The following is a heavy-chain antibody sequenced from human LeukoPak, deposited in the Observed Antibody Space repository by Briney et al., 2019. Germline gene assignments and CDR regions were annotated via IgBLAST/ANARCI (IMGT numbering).Heavy chain of an antibody. CDR2: IYYSGST. J-gene: IGHJ4*02. CDR1: GGSISSYY. V-gene: IGHV4-59*01. Sequence: PSETLSLTCTVSGGSISSYYWSWIRQPPQERLEWIGHIYYSGSTNYNPSLKSRVTISVDTSKNQFSLKLSSVTAADTAVYYCASRSSIWSGYQDTLYYFDSWGQGTLVTVSS. D-gene: IGHD3-3*01. CDR3: ASRSSIWSGYQDTLYYFDS.